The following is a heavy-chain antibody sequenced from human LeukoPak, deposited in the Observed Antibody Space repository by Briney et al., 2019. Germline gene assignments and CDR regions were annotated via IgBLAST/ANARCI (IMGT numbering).Heavy chain of an antibody. CDR2: ISTGGDTI. V-gene: IGHV3-48*01. J-gene: IGHJ5*02. Sequence: GGSLRLSCAVSGFTFSDYSMNWVRQPPGKGLEWISYISTGGDTIYYADSVKGRFTISSDNAKKSLYLQMNSLRAEDTAVYYCARGPPPFDPWGQGTLVTVSS. CDR1: GFTFSDYS. CDR3: ARGPPPFDP.